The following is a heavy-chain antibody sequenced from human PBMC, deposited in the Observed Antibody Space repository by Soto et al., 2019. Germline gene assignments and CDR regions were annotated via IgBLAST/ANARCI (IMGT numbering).Heavy chain of an antibody. J-gene: IGHJ4*02. D-gene: IGHD3-3*01. CDR1: GFTFSSYA. CDR2: ISGSGGST. CDR3: AKDRWVLRFLEWLH. V-gene: IGHV3-23*01. Sequence: GGSLRLSCAASGFTFSSYAMSWVRQAPGKGLEWVSAISGSGGSTYYADSVKGRFTISRDNSKNTLYLQMNSLRAEDTAVYYCAKDRWVLRFLEWLHRGQGTLVTVSS.